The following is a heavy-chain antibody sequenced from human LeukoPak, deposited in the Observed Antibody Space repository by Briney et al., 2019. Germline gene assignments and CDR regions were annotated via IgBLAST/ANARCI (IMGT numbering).Heavy chain of an antibody. CDR2: TNWGGSRL. CDR1: SFTFDDHA. D-gene: IGHD3-22*01. V-gene: IGHV3-9*01. CDR3: ARASYYYDTSGLGAWDS. Sequence: PSRSLSFSCAGSSFTFDDHARDRDRHAPGQGLEGGLGTNWGGSRLAHEYAVRGRFTSYRDSAKKYLDLHMNSLRTEDTALYSCARASYYYDTSGLGAWDSWGQGTLVTVSS. J-gene: IGHJ3*02.